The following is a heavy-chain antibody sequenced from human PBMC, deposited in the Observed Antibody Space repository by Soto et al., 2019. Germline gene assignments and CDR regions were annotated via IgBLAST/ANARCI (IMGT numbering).Heavy chain of an antibody. J-gene: IGHJ4*02. Sequence: PGGSLRLSCAVSGFTLTNHALHWVRQAPGKGLEWVAVISYDDSNKYYPDSVEGRFTVSRDKSKNTLYLQMNSLRTEDTAVYYCARDPTAVATYYFDNWGQGTLVTVSS. CDR1: GFTLTNHA. V-gene: IGHV3-30*04. CDR2: ISYDDSNK. CDR3: ARDPTAVATYYFDN. D-gene: IGHD6-19*01.